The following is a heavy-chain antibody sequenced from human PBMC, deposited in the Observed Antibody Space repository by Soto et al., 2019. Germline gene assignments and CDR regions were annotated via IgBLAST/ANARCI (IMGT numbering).Heavy chain of an antibody. CDR3: ARWVGGSMYDNSGKYDS. Sequence: QVQLVESGGGVVQPGRSLRLPCAASGFTFSSNGMHWVRQAPGKGLEWVALVAYDGSKTYYGDSVRGRFTISRDNSENSLYLQMNCLRAEDTAVYYCARWVGGSMYDNSGKYDSWGQGTLVTGSA. CDR1: GFTFSSNG. V-gene: IGHV3-30*03. CDR2: VAYDGSKT. D-gene: IGHD3-22*01. J-gene: IGHJ5*01.